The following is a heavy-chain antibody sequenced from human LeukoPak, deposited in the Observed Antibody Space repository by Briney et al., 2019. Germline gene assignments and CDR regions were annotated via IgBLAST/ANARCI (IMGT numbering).Heavy chain of an antibody. D-gene: IGHD6-13*01. Sequence: SETLSPTCTVSGGSISSYYWSWIRQSAGKGLEWIGRIYASETNYNPSLKSRVAMSLDTSKNQFSLRLSSVTAEDTAVYYCARRSTAGPYNWFDPWGQGTLVTVSS. CDR1: GGSISSYY. CDR2: IYASET. V-gene: IGHV4-4*07. J-gene: IGHJ5*02. CDR3: ARRSTAGPYNWFDP.